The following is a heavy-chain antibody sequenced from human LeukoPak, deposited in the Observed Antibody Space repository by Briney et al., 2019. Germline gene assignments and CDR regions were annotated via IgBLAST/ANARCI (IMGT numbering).Heavy chain of an antibody. Sequence: GGSLRLSCAASRFTFSTYAMHSLRQAPGKGLEWGSGISGSGDSTNYADSVKGRFTISRDNSKNTQYLQMNSLRAEDTAVYYCARGSYNPFDYWGQGTLVTVSS. CDR3: ARGSYNPFDY. CDR1: RFTFSTYA. J-gene: IGHJ4*02. D-gene: IGHD3-16*01. V-gene: IGHV3-23*01. CDR2: ISGSGDST.